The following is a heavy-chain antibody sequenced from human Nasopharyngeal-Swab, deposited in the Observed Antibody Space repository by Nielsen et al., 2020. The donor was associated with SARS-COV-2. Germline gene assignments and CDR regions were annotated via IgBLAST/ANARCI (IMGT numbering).Heavy chain of an antibody. V-gene: IGHV3-15*01. D-gene: IGHD2-2*01. J-gene: IGHJ6*02. CDR2: IKSKTDGGTT. CDR1: GFTFSNAW. Sequence: GESLKISCAASGFTFSNAWMSWVRQAPGKGLEWVGRIKSKTDGGTTDYAAPVKGRFTISRGDSKNTLYLQMNSLKTEDTAVYYCTTAGCSSTSCYYYYYYGMDVWGQGTTVTVSS. CDR3: TTAGCSSTSCYYYYYYGMDV.